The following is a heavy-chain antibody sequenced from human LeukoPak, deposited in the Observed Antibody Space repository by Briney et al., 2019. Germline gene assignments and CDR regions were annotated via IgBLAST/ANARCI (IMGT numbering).Heavy chain of an antibody. CDR1: GFTFSSYS. CDR3: ARDLDSDYPDAFDI. CDR2: ISSSSSYI. D-gene: IGHD4-11*01. V-gene: IGHV3-21*01. J-gene: IGHJ3*02. Sequence: GGSLRLSCAASGFTFSSYSMNWVRQAPGKGLEWVSSISSSSSYIYYADSVKGRFTISRDNAKNSLYLQMNSLRAEDTAVYYCARDLDSDYPDAFDIWGQGTMVTVSS.